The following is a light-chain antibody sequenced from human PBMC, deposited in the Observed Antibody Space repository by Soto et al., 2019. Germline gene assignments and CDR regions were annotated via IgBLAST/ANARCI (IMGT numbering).Light chain of an antibody. Sequence: QSVLTQPPSASGTPGQRVTISCSGSSSNIGSNSVNWYQQLPGAAPKLLIYSNNQRPSGVPDRFSGPKSGTSASLAISGLQSEDEADYYCAAWDDSLNGREVFGTGTKLTVL. V-gene: IGLV1-44*01. CDR3: AAWDDSLNGREV. CDR2: SNN. CDR1: SSNIGSNS. J-gene: IGLJ1*01.